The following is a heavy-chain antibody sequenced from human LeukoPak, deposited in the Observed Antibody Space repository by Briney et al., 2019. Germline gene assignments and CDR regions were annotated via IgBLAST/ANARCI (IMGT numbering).Heavy chain of an antibody. Sequence: PSQTLSLTCTVSGGSISSGSYYWSWIRQPAGKGLEWIGRIYTSGSTNYNPSLKSRVTISVDTSKNQFSLKLSSVTAADTAVYYCARGRKSMVRGVMTYGMDVWGKGTTVTVSS. D-gene: IGHD3-10*01. CDR2: IYTSGST. CDR1: GGSISSGSYY. J-gene: IGHJ6*04. CDR3: ARGRKSMVRGVMTYGMDV. V-gene: IGHV4-61*02.